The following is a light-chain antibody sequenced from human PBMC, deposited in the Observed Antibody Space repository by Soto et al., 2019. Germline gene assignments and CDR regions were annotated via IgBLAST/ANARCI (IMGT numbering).Light chain of an antibody. J-gene: IGKJ5*01. V-gene: IGKV3-11*01. CDR1: QSVSSY. Sequence: EIVLTHSPATLSLSPWEIATLSCWASQSVSSYLAWYQQKPGQAPRLLIYDASNRATGIPARFSGSGSGTDFTLTISSLEPEDAAVYYCQQRSNWPPITFGQGTRLEIK. CDR2: DAS. CDR3: QQRSNWPPIT.